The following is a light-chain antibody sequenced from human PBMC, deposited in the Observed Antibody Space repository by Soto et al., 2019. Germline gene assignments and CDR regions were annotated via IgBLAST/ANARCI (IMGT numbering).Light chain of an antibody. Sequence: IQLTQSPSSLSASVGDRVTVTCRASRGISTDLAWYQQKPGKAPRLLIYAASTLQSGVPSRFSGSGSGTDFTLTISRLQPEDFATYYCQQVNFYPTFGQGTKLEIK. V-gene: IGKV1-9*01. CDR1: RGISTD. CDR2: AAS. J-gene: IGKJ2*01. CDR3: QQVNFYPT.